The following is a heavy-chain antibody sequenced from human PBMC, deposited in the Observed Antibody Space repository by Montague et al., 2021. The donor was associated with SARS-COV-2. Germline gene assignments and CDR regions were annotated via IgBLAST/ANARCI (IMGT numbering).Heavy chain of an antibody. CDR3: ARRGDYGGPRFDY. CDR1: GGSFSDYK. CDR2: ISHSGSA. V-gene: IGHV4-34*01. D-gene: IGHD4-23*01. Sequence: SETLSLTCAVYGGSFSDYKWTWIRQSPGKGLEWLGQISHSGSANYNPSLKSRVTISVDTSKNQFSLKLSSVTAADTAVYYCARRGDYGGPRFDYWGKGTLVSVSS. J-gene: IGHJ4*02.